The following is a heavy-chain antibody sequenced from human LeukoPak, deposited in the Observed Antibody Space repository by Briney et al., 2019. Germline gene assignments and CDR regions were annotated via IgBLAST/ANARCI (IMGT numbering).Heavy chain of an antibody. CDR3: AKDTAMVGYFDY. Sequence: GGSLRLSCAASGFTFSRYWMSWVRQAPGKGLEWVANIKQDGSEKYYVDSVKGRFTISRDNAKNSLYLQMNSLRAEDTAVYYCAKDTAMVGYFDYWGQGTLVTVSS. CDR1: GFTFSRYW. CDR2: IKQDGSEK. V-gene: IGHV3-7*05. J-gene: IGHJ4*02. D-gene: IGHD5-18*01.